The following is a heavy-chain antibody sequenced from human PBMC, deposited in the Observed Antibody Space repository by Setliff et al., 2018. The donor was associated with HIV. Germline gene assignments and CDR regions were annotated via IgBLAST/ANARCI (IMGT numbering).Heavy chain of an antibody. Sequence: ASVKVSCKASGYTFTNYYIHWVRQAPGQGLEWMGRINSDSGGTDLAQTFQDRVTMTRDTSITTAYMELSRLSADDTAVYYCARLASGGWPLEVFDIWGQGTMVTVSS. V-gene: IGHV1-2*06. CDR3: ARLASGGWPLEVFDI. J-gene: IGHJ3*02. CDR1: GYTFTNYY. CDR2: INSDSGGT. D-gene: IGHD2-15*01.